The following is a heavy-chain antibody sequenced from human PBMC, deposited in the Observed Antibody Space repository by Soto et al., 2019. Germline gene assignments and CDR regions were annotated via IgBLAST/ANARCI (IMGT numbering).Heavy chain of an antibody. CDR2: IYSTNNT. J-gene: IGHJ5*02. D-gene: IGHD5-12*01. CDR1: GFTVSGNY. CDR3: ARASIVSTMGGWLDP. V-gene: IGHV3-66*01. Sequence: EVQLVESGGGLVQAGGSLRLSCADSGFTVSGNYMAWVSQAPGKGLEWVSIIYSTNNTYYADFVKSRFTMSRDNSKNTMWLQMNSLRAEDTAVYYCARASIVSTMGGWLDPWGQGARVIVSS.